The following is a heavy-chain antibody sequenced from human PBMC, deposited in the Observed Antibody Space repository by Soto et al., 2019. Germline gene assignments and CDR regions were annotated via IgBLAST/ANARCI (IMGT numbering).Heavy chain of an antibody. CDR1: GFTFSSYS. Sequence: GGSLRLSCAASGFTFSSYSMNWVRQAPGKGLEWVSYISSSSTIYYADSVKGRFTISRDNAKNSLYLQMNSLRAEDTAVYYCARGYLRITIFLDVWGKGTTVTVSS. CDR3: ARGYLRITIFLDV. J-gene: IGHJ6*04. D-gene: IGHD3-9*01. CDR2: ISSSSTI. V-gene: IGHV3-48*01.